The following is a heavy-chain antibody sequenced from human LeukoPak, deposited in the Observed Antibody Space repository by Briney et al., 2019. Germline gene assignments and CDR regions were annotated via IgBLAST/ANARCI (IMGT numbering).Heavy chain of an antibody. CDR2: ISGSGGGT. Sequence: PGGSLRLSCAASGFTFSIYAMRWVRQAPGKGLEWVSTISGSGGGTYYVDSVKGRFTISRDNSKNTLYLQMNSLRAEDTAVFYCAKDSGNSGWYFDYRGQGTLVTVSS. CDR1: GFTFSIYA. J-gene: IGHJ4*02. CDR3: AKDSGNSGWYFDY. V-gene: IGHV3-23*01. D-gene: IGHD6-19*01.